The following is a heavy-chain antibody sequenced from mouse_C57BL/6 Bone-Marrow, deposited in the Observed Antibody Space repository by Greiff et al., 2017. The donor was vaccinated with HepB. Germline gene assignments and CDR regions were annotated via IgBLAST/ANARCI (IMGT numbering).Heavy chain of an antibody. Sequence: VQLQQSGAELVKPGASVKMSCKASGYTFTTYPIEWMKQNHGKSLEWIGNFHPYNDDTKYNEKFKGKATLTVEKSSSTVYLELSRLTSDDSAVYYCARGIDYYGSSLYYFDYWGQGTTLTVSS. CDR2: FHPYNDDT. D-gene: IGHD1-1*01. V-gene: IGHV1-47*01. CDR3: ARGIDYYGSSLYYFDY. J-gene: IGHJ2*01. CDR1: GYTFTTYP.